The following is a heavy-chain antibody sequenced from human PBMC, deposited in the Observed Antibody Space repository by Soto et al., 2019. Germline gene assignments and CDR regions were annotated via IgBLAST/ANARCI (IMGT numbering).Heavy chain of an antibody. CDR3: AKYSPYCSSTSCYVFYYCYMDV. D-gene: IGHD2-2*01. CDR1: GFTFSSYA. Sequence: GGSLRLSCAASGFTFSSYAMSWVRQAPGKGLEWVSAISGSGGSTYYADSVKGRFTISRDNSKNTLYLQMNSLRAEDTAVYYCAKYSPYCSSTSCYVFYYCYMDVWGKGTTVTVSS. V-gene: IGHV3-23*01. J-gene: IGHJ6*03. CDR2: ISGSGGST.